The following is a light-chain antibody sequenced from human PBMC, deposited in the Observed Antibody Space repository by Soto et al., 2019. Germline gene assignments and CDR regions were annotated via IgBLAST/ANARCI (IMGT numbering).Light chain of an antibody. CDR2: DAS. V-gene: IGKV1-5*01. CDR1: QSVSGW. J-gene: IGKJ1*01. Sequence: DIHMTQSPSTLSATFGDTVTVTFRASQSVSGWLAWYQQKPGEAPKLLIYDASNLESGVPSRFSGSGSGTEFTLTINSLQPDDFATYYCQQYNSYCTFGQGTKVDI. CDR3: QQYNSYCT.